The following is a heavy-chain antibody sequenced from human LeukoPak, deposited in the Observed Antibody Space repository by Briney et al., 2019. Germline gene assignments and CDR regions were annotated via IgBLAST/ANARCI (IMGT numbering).Heavy chain of an antibody. J-gene: IGHJ3*02. D-gene: IGHD2-21*02. CDR1: GFTFSSYG. CDR2: IRYDGSNK. V-gene: IGHV3-30*02. CDR3: AKGFRAYCGGDCYSDAFDI. Sequence: GGSLRLSCAASGFTFSSYGMHWVRQAPGKGLEWVAFIRYDGSNKYYGDSVKGRFTISRDNSKNTLYLQVNSLRTEDTAVYYCAKGFRAYCGGDCYSDAFDIWGQGTMVTVSS.